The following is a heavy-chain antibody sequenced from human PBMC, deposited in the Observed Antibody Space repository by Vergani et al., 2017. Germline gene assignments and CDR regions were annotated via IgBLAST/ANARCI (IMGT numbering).Heavy chain of an antibody. V-gene: IGHV3-21*06. CDR2: ISSSGNYV. CDR1: GFTFGSYS. J-gene: IGHJ6*02. CDR3: ARDQGSGTNRHHYGMDV. Sequence: EENLVESGGGLVKPGGSLRLSCVASGFTFGSYSVNWVRQAPGRGLEWVSSISSSGNYVYYTASVKGRFSISRDNAKSLLSLQMNSLRADDTAVYYCARDQGSGTNRHHYGMDVWGQGTTVTVSS. D-gene: IGHD3-10*01.